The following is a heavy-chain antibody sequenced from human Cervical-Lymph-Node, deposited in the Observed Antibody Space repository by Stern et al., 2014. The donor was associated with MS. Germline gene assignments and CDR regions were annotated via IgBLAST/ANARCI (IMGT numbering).Heavy chain of an antibody. J-gene: IGHJ4*02. V-gene: IGHV4-59*01. CDR1: GGSISSYY. Sequence: DQLVESGPGLVKPSETLSLTCTVSGGSISSYYWRWIRQSPGQGLELIGYIYYSGGTNYNPSLKSRVTISVDTSQHQLPLKLGSVTAADTAVYYCARDQRSTSCYDYWGQGTLVTVSS. CDR2: IYYSGGT. CDR3: ARDQRSTSCYDY. D-gene: IGHD2-2*01.